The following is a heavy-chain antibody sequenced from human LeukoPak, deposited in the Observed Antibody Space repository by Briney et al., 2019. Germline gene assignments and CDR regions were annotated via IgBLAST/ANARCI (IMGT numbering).Heavy chain of an antibody. D-gene: IGHD3-10*01. J-gene: IGHJ5*02. CDR2: TIPIFGTA. CDR1: GGTFSSYA. V-gene: IGHV1-69*13. CDR3: ARDNAPMVRGVITNWFDP. Sequence: SVKVSCKASGGTFSSYAISWVRQAPGQGLEWRGGTIPIFGTANYAQKFQGRVTITSDESTSTAYMEVSSLRSEDTAVYYCARDNAPMVRGVITNWFDPWGQGTLVTVSS.